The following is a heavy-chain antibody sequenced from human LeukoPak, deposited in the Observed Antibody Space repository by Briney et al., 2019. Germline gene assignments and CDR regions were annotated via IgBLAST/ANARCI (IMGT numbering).Heavy chain of an antibody. D-gene: IGHD5-24*01. Sequence: GGSLRLSCAASGFTFSSYSMNWVRQAPGKGLEWVSSISSSSSYIYYADSVKGRFTISRDNAKNSLYLQMNSLRAEDTAVYYCAKEGNGYNYYYFDYWGQGTLVTVSS. CDR1: GFTFSSYS. CDR3: AKEGNGYNYYYFDY. J-gene: IGHJ4*02. CDR2: ISSSSSYI. V-gene: IGHV3-21*01.